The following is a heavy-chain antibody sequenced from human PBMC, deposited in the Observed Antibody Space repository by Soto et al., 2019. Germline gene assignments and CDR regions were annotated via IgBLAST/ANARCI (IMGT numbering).Heavy chain of an antibody. V-gene: IGHV1-18*01. CDR3: ATDGLRVAAAGTDWFDP. CDR1: GYTFTSYG. Sequence: ASVKVSCKASGYTFTSYGISWVRQAPGQGLEWMGWISADDGNTNYAQKLQGRVTMTEDTSTGTAYMELSSLRSDDTAVYYCATDGLRVAAAGTDWFDPWGQGTLVTVSS. J-gene: IGHJ5*02. CDR2: ISADDGNT. D-gene: IGHD6-13*01.